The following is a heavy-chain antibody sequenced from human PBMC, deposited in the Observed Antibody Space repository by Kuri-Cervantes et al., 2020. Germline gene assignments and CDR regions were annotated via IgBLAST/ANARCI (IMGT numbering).Heavy chain of an antibody. Sequence: SVKVSCKASGYTFTSYGISWVRQAPGQGLEWMGRIIPILGIANYAQKFQGRVTITADKSTSTAYMELSRLRSEDTAVYYCARELTARNGMDVWGQGTTVTVSS. CDR2: IIPILGIA. CDR3: ARELTARNGMDV. CDR1: GYTFTSYG. J-gene: IGHJ6*02. V-gene: IGHV1-69*04. D-gene: IGHD6-6*01.